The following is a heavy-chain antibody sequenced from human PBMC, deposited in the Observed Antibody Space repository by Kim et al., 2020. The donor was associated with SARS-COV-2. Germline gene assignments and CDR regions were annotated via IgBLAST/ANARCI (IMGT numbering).Heavy chain of an antibody. CDR3: ALFDSSGFDAFDI. J-gene: IGHJ3*02. CDR1: GGSIRSSNW. CDR2: IYHSGST. V-gene: IGHV4-4*02. D-gene: IGHD3-22*01. Sequence: SETLSLTCAVSGGSIRSSNWWSWVRQPPGKGLEWIGEIYHSGSTNYNPSLMSRVTISVDKSKNQFSLKLSSVTAADTAVYYCALFDSSGFDAFDIWGQGTIVTVPS.